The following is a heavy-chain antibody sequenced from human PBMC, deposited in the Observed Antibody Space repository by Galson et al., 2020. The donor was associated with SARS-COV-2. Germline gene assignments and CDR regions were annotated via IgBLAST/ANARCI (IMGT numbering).Heavy chain of an antibody. Sequence: SETLSLTCSVSGASISTTSYSWGWIRQPPGKGLEWIGSFYYGGSSYYTPSLKSRVTISVDTSKNQFSLKLSSVTATDTAVYYCARLYNSGWYGGWDWYFDLWGRGTLVTVSS. D-gene: IGHD6-19*01. CDR1: GASISTTSYS. CDR2: FYYGGSS. V-gene: IGHV4-39*01. CDR3: ARLYNSGWYGGWDWYFDL. J-gene: IGHJ2*01.